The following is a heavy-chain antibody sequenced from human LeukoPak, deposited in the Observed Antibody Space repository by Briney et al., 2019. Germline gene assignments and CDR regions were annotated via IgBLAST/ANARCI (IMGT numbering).Heavy chain of an antibody. D-gene: IGHD3-16*02. V-gene: IGHV3-23*01. CDR2: ISGSGGST. CDR3: AKYYVWGSYRPYYFDY. Sequence: GGSLRLSCAASGFTFSSYAMSWVRQAPGKGLEWVSAISGSGGSTYYADSVKGRFTISRDNSKNTLYLQMNSLRAEDTAAYYCAKYYVWGSYRPYYFDYWGQGTLVTVSS. J-gene: IGHJ4*02. CDR1: GFTFSSYA.